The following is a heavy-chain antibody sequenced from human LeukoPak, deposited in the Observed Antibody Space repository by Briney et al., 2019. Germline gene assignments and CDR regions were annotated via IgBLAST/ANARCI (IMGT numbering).Heavy chain of an antibody. D-gene: IGHD2-21*02. J-gene: IGHJ4*02. CDR2: ISYDGSNK. CDR1: GFTFSSYA. V-gene: IGHV3-30*04. Sequence: PGGSLRLSCAASGFTFSSYAMHWVRQAPGKGLEWVAVISYDGSNKYYADSVKGRFTISRDNSKNTLNLQMNSLRAEDTAVYYCARAQEVVTAVPLDYWGQGTLVTVSS. CDR3: ARAQEVVTAVPLDY.